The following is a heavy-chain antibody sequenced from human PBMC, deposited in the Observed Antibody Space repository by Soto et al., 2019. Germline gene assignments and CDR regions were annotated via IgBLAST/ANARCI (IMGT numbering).Heavy chain of an antibody. CDR3: ARRGSASWRTRFHS. J-gene: IGHJ5*01. CDR1: GGSITSTIDY. D-gene: IGHD2-2*01. V-gene: IGHV4-39*01. Sequence: SETLSLTCSVSGGSITSTIDYWGWIRQSPGKGLEWIGNIYYDGSTFYNPSLKSRVTISVDTSKRQFSLRVSSVTAADTAVYYCARRGSASWRTRFHSWGHATLVTVSS. CDR2: IYYDGST.